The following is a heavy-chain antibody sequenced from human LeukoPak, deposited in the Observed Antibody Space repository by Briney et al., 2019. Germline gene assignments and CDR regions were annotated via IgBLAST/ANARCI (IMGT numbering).Heavy chain of an antibody. CDR1: GFTFSSYS. CDR3: ARDHPAAGTNFDY. CDR2: ISSSSSYI. D-gene: IGHD6-13*01. V-gene: IGHV3-21*01. J-gene: IGHJ4*02. Sequence: GSLRLSCAASGFTFSSYSMNWVRQAPGKGLEWVSSISSSSSYIYYADSVKGRFTISRDNAKNSLYLQMNSLRAEDTAVYYCARDHPAAGTNFDYWGQGTLVTVSS.